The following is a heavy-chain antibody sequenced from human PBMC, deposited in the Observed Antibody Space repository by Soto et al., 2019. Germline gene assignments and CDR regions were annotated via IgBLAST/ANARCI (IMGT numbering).Heavy chain of an antibody. J-gene: IGHJ3*02. D-gene: IGHD2-2*01. V-gene: IGHV3-30*18. CDR2: ISYDGSNK. Sequence: GGSLRLSCAASGFTFSSYGMHWVRQAPGKGLEWVAVISYDGSNKYYADSVKGRFTISRDNSKNTLYLQMNSLRAEDTAVYYCAKISSSLVVPAANDAFDIWGQGTMVTVSS. CDR1: GFTFSSYG. CDR3: AKISSSLVVPAANDAFDI.